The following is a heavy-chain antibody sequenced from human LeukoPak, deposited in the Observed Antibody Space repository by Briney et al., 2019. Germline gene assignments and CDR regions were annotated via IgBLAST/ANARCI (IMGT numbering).Heavy chain of an antibody. CDR3: TRDRGAYNLYDY. CDR1: GFTFGDYA. J-gene: IGHJ4*02. D-gene: IGHD1-1*01. Sequence: GGSLRLSCTASGFTFGDYAMSWIRQAPGKGLEWVGFIRSKAYGETADYAASVKGRFTISRDDSKAIAYLQMNSLKTEDTAVYHCTRDRGAYNLYDYWGQGTLVTVS. V-gene: IGHV3-49*03. CDR2: IRSKAYGETA.